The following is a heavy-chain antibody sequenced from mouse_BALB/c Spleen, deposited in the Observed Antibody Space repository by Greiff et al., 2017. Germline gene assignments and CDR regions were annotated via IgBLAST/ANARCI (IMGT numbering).Heavy chain of an antibody. D-gene: IGHD1-1*01. Sequence: QVQLKQSGAELVRPGTSVKVSCKASGYAFTNYLIEWVKQRPGQGLEWIGVINPGSGGTNYNEKFKGKATLTADKSSSTAYMQLSSLTSDDSAVYFCARKAYYYGSRDAMDYWGQGTSVTVSS. CDR3: ARKAYYYGSRDAMDY. J-gene: IGHJ4*01. CDR1: GYAFTNYL. V-gene: IGHV1-54*01. CDR2: INPGSGGT.